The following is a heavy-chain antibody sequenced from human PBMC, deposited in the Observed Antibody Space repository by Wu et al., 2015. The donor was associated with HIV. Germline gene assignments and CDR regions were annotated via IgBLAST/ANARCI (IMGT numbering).Heavy chain of an antibody. V-gene: IGHV1-2*02. CDR3: ARDKNPTVFDF. CDR2: IIPSSGDT. Sequence: QGHLVQSGPEVKSPGASVKVSCKASGYSFSAYYMHWVRQAPGQGLEYLGWIIPSSGDTRYAPNFQGRVTMTRDTSITTAYMGLTSLTSDDTAIYYCARDKNPTVFDFWGQGTLVTVSS. J-gene: IGHJ4*02. CDR1: GYSFSAYY. D-gene: IGHD1-14*01.